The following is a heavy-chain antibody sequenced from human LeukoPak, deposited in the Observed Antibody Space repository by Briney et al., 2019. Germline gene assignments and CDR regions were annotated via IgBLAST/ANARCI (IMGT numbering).Heavy chain of an antibody. J-gene: IGHJ4*02. D-gene: IGHD1-26*01. Sequence: KPSETLSLTCTVSGGSISSSSYYWGWIRQPPGKGLEWIGSIYYSGSTYYNPSLKSRVTISVDTSKNQFSLKLSSVTAADTAVYYCARRASLPSMHFDYWGQGTLVTVSS. CDR3: ARRASLPSMHFDY. CDR1: GGSISSSSYY. V-gene: IGHV4-39*01. CDR2: IYYSGST.